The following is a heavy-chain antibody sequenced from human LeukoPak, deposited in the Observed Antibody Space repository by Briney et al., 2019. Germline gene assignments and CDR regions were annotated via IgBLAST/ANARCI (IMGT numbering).Heavy chain of an antibody. CDR2: IYYSGST. CDR1: GGSISSGGYY. J-gene: IGHJ4*02. CDR3: ARGMATTTFDY. V-gene: IGHV4-31*03. Sequence: PSQTLSLTCTVSGGSISSGGYYWSWIRQHPGKGLEWIGYIYYSGSTNYNPSLKSRVTISVDTSKNQFSLKLSSVTAADTAVYYCARGMATTTFDYWGQGTLVTVSS. D-gene: IGHD5-12*01.